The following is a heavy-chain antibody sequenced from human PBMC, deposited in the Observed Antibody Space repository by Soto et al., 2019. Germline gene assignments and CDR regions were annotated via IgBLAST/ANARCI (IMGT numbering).Heavy chain of an antibody. J-gene: IGHJ4*02. Sequence: VQLVQSGAEVKKPGSSVKVSCNVSGGTFNTFAISWVRQAPGQGLEWMGGIIPILGPAFYAQKFQGRVTITADKSTNAAYLELSSLRSEDTAVYYCARAAKRYFDYWGQGTLVTVSS. CDR1: GGTFNTFA. CDR2: IIPILGPA. V-gene: IGHV1-69*06. CDR3: ARAAKRYFDY.